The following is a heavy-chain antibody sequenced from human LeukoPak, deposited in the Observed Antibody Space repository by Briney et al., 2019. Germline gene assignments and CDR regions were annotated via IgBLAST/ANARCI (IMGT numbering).Heavy chain of an antibody. CDR3: ATYSITGAWAEYFLH. J-gene: IGHJ1*01. CDR1: GGFISDYY. D-gene: IGHD2/OR15-2a*01. Sequence: SETLSLTCTVSGGFISDYYWSWVRQPAGKGLEWIGRIHISGTTYYNPSLKSRFTMSIDTSKNQFSLKLSSVTAADTAVYYCATYSITGAWAEYFLHWGQGTLVTVSS. V-gene: IGHV4-4*07. CDR2: IHISGTT.